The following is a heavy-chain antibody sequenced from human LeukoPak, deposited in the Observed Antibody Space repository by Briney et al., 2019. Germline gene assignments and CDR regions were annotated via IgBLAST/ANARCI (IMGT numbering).Heavy chain of an antibody. CDR3: ARSSELLWFGELWGAFDI. CDR1: GFTFSSYE. CDR2: ISSSGSTI. Sequence: GGSLRLSCAASGFTFSSYEMNWVRQAPGKGLEWVSYISSSGSTIYYADSVKGRFTISRDNAKNSLYQQMNSLRAEDTAVYYCARSSELLWFGELWGAFDIWGQGTMVTVSS. J-gene: IGHJ3*02. D-gene: IGHD3-10*01. V-gene: IGHV3-48*03.